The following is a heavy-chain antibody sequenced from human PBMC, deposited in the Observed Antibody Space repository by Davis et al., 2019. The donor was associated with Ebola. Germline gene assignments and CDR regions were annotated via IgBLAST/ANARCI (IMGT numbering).Heavy chain of an antibody. J-gene: IGHJ2*01. CDR2: INHSGST. CDR3: STSSSLWYFDL. V-gene: IGHV4-39*01. CDR1: GGSISTTSYY. Sequence: MPSETLSLTCTVSGGSISTTSYYWGWIRQPPGKGLEWIGEINHSGSTNYNPSLKSRVTISVDTSKNQFSLKLSSVTAADTAVYYCSTSSSLWYFDLWGRGTLVTVSS. D-gene: IGHD6-13*01.